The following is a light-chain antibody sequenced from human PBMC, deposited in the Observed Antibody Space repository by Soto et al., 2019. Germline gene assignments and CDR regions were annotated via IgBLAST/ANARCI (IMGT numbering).Light chain of an antibody. J-gene: IGKJ4*01. CDR2: AAS. V-gene: IGKV1-12*01. CDR1: QGISSW. Sequence: DIQLTQSPPTLSASVGDRVTITCRASQGISSWLAWYQRKPGKAPKLLIYAASSLQSGVPSRFSGSGSGTDFTLTISSLQPEDFATYYCQQANSIPFTFGGGTKVDIK. CDR3: QQANSIPFT.